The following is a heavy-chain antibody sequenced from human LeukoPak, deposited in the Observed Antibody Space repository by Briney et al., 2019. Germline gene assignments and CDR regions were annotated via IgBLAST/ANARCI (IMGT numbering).Heavy chain of an antibody. CDR3: ARRVYSYGY. J-gene: IGHJ4*02. D-gene: IGHD5-18*01. Sequence: SETLSLTCAVYGGSFSGYYWSWIRQPPGKGLEWIGEINHSGSTNYNPSLKSRVTISVDTSKNQFSLELSSVTAADTAVYYCARRVYSYGYWGQGTLVTVSS. CDR1: GGSFSGYY. CDR2: INHSGST. V-gene: IGHV4-34*01.